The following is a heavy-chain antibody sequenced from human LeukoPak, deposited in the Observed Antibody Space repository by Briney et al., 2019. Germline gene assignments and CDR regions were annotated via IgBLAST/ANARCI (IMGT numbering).Heavy chain of an antibody. V-gene: IGHV4-34*01. D-gene: IGHD5-18*01. Sequence: SETLSLTCTVYGGSFSGYYWSWIRQPPGKGLEWIGEINHSGSTNYNPSLKSRVTISVDTSKNQFSLKLSSVTAADTAVYYCARGRKGYSYGFEYRGQGTLVTVSS. J-gene: IGHJ4*02. CDR2: INHSGST. CDR3: ARGRKGYSYGFEY. CDR1: GGSFSGYY.